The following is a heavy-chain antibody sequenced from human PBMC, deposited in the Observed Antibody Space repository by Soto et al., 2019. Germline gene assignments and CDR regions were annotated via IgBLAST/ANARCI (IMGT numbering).Heavy chain of an antibody. V-gene: IGHV4-34*01. CDR2: INHSGST. CDR3: ARERPAYGGNSGVLFQH. D-gene: IGHD4-17*01. CDR1: GGSFSGYY. Sequence: SETLSLTCAVYGGSFSGYYWSWIRQPPGKGLEWIGEINHSGSTNYNPSLKSRVTISVDTSKNQFSLKLSSVTAADTAVYYCARERPAYGGNSGVLFQHWGQGTLVTVS. J-gene: IGHJ1*01.